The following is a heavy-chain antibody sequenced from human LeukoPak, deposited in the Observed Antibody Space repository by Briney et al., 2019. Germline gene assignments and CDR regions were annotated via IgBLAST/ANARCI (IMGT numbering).Heavy chain of an antibody. D-gene: IGHD1-7*01. CDR1: GGSISSYY. CDR3: ARDRTLYGTDV. V-gene: IGHV4-59*01. CDR2: IYYSEST. Sequence: SETLSLTCTVSGGSISSYYWSWIRQPPGKGLEWIGYIYYSESTNYNPSLKSRVTISVDTSKNQFSLKLSSVTAADTAVYYCARDRTLYGTDVWGQGTTVTVSS. J-gene: IGHJ6*02.